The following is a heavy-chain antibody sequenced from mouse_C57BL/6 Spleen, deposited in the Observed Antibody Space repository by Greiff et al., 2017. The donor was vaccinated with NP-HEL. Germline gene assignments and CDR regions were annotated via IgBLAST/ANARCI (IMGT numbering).Heavy chain of an antibody. Sequence: EVMLVESGGGLVKPGGSLKLSCAASGFTFSDYGMHWVRQAPEKGLEWVAYISSGSSTIYYADTVKGRFTISRDNAKNTLFLQMTSLRSEDTAMYYCARHYGSDVPHFDYWGQGTTLTVSS. J-gene: IGHJ2*01. CDR1: GFTFSDYG. D-gene: IGHD2-1*01. CDR3: ARHYGSDVPHFDY. CDR2: ISSGSSTI. V-gene: IGHV5-17*01.